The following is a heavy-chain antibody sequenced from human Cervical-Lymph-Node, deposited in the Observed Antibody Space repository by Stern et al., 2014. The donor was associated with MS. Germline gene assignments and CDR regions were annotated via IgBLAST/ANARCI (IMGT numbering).Heavy chain of an antibody. V-gene: IGHV1-69*01. J-gene: IGHJ4*02. D-gene: IGHD3-10*01. CDR3: ARTRNYGSGRLDY. Sequence: VQLVESGAEVKKPGSSVKVSCKASGGTFSSYAISWVRQAPGQGLEWMGGIIPIFGTANDEQKFQGRVTITADESTSTAYRELSSRRSEDTAVYYCARTRNYGSGRLDYWGQGTLVTVSS. CDR1: GGTFSSYA. CDR2: IIPIFGTA.